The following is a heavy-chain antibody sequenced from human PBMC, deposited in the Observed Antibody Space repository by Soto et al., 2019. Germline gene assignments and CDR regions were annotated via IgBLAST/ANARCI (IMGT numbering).Heavy chain of an antibody. Sequence: ASVKVSCKASGYTFTSNGISWVRQAPGQGLEWMGWISAYNGNTNYAQKLQGRVTMTTDTSTSTAYMELRSLRSEDTAVYYCARDQSYYGMDVWGQGTTVTVSS. V-gene: IGHV1-18*01. CDR2: ISAYNGNT. J-gene: IGHJ6*02. CDR1: GYTFTSNG. CDR3: ARDQSYYGMDV.